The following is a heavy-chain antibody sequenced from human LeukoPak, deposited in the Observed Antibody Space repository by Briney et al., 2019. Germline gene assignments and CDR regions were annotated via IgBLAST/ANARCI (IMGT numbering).Heavy chain of an antibody. Sequence: GGSLRLSCAAPGFTFSSYAMSWVRQAPGKGLEWVSAISGSGGSTYYADSVKGRFTISRDNSKNTLYLQMNSLRAEDTAVYYCAKDSKWELPHSWIAYWGQGTLVTVSS. J-gene: IGHJ4*02. D-gene: IGHD1-26*01. V-gene: IGHV3-23*01. CDR3: AKDSKWELPHSWIAY. CDR2: ISGSGGST. CDR1: GFTFSSYA.